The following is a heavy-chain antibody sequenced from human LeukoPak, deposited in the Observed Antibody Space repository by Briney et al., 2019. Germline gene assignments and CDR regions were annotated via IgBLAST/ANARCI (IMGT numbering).Heavy chain of an antibody. CDR3: ARKSSSIAIGTLDF. Sequence: GRSLRLSCTPSGFTFSTSGMHWVRQAPGKGLEWVGFLQYDGTEKYYADSVRGRFTISRDNSKNTLYLQMDSLRAEDTAVYYCARKSSSIAIGTLDFWGQGTLVIVSS. J-gene: IGHJ4*02. CDR2: LQYDGTEK. D-gene: IGHD6-13*01. CDR1: GFTFSTSG. V-gene: IGHV3-33*05.